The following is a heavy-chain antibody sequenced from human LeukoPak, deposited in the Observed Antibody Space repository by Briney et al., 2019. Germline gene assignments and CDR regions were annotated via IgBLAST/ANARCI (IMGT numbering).Heavy chain of an antibody. D-gene: IGHD4-23*01. J-gene: IGHJ4*02. CDR2: ISSSSSTI. V-gene: IGHV3-48*01. Sequence: GGSLRLSCAASGFTFSTHSMVWVRQAPGKGLECVSYISSSSSTIYYADSVKGRFPISRDNAENSVYLQMNSLRAEDTAVYYCLRVETYAYYDSWGQGPRVRVPS. CDR3: LRVETYAYYDS. CDR1: GFTFSTHS.